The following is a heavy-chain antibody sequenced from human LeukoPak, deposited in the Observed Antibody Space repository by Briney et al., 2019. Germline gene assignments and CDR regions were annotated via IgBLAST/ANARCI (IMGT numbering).Heavy chain of an antibody. V-gene: IGHV3-30*02. Sequence: GGSLRLSCAASGLSFSTFGMHWVRQAPGKGLEWVAFIRYDGGDKYFANSLKGRFTIFRDNPRNTLYLQMNSVRAEDTALYYCAKNYCSRTSCYSYYMDVWGKGTTVTVSS. CDR2: IRYDGGDK. CDR3: AKNYCSRTSCYSYYMDV. J-gene: IGHJ6*03. D-gene: IGHD2-2*02. CDR1: GLSFSTFG.